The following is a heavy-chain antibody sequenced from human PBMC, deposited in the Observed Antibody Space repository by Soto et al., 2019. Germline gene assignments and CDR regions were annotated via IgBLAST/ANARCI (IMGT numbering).Heavy chain of an antibody. D-gene: IGHD3-3*01. Sequence: GGSLRLSCAASGFTFDDYAMHWVRQAPGKGLEWVSGISWNSGSIGYADSVKGRFTISRDNAKNSLYLQMNSLRAEDTALYYCAKDITIFGGEFDAFDIWGQGTMVTVSS. CDR1: GFTFDDYA. CDR2: ISWNSGSI. CDR3: AKDITIFGGEFDAFDI. V-gene: IGHV3-9*01. J-gene: IGHJ3*02.